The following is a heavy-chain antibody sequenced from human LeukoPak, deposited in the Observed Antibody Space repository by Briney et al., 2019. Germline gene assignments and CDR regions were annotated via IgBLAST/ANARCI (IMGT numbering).Heavy chain of an antibody. D-gene: IGHD5-18*01. CDR3: ARGGPRGDTAMVLTY. CDR1: GYTFTSYG. CDR2: INPSGGST. Sequence: ASVKVSCKASGYTFTSYGISWVRQAPGQGLEWMGIINPSGGSTSYAQKFQGRVTMTRDTSTSTVYMELSSLRSEDTAVYYCARGGPRGDTAMVLTYWGQGTLVTVSS. V-gene: IGHV1-46*01. J-gene: IGHJ4*02.